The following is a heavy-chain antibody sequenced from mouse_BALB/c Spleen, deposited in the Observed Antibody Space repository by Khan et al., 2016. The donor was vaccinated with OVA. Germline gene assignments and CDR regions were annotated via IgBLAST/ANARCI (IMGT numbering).Heavy chain of an antibody. CDR2: INYSGNT. D-gene: IGHD2-4*01. V-gene: IGHV3-2*02. CDR3: ARKDYYDYDPFPY. CDR1: GYSITSEYA. Sequence: EVQLVESGPGLVKPSQSLSLTCTVTGYSITSEYAWNWIRQFPGNKLEWMGYINYSGNTRFNPSLKSRTSITRDTSKNRFFLQLNSVTAGDTATYYCARKDYYDYDPFPYWGQGTLVTVSA. J-gene: IGHJ3*01.